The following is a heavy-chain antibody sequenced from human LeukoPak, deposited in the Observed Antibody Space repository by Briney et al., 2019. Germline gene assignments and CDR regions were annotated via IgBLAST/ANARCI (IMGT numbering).Heavy chain of an antibody. CDR3: ARVVGTPYYDFWSGSYYMDV. Sequence: ASVKVSFKASGYTFTSYGISWVRQAPGQGLEWVGWISAYNGNTNYAQKLQGRVTMTTDTSTSTAYMELRSLRSDDTAVYYCARVVGTPYYDFWSGSYYMDVWGKGTTVTVSS. V-gene: IGHV1-18*01. D-gene: IGHD3-3*01. CDR1: GYTFTSYG. J-gene: IGHJ6*03. CDR2: ISAYNGNT.